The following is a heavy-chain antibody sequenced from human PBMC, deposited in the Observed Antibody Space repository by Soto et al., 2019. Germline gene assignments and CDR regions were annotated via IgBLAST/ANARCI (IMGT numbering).Heavy chain of an antibody. J-gene: IGHJ6*02. D-gene: IGHD2-2*01. CDR2: ISSSGTYT. CDR3: VRSRSQDIIIVQAPWGQTGYNLRSYYGMDL. CDR1: GLTFSDYY. V-gene: IGHV3-11*06. Sequence: PGGSLRLSCEASGLTFSDYYMTWIRQAPGKGLEWVSCISSSGTYTSYADSVKGRLTISRDNAKNSLYLQMNSLRAEDTAVYYCVRSRSQDIIIVQAPWGQTGYNLRSYYGMDLWGRGTTVTV.